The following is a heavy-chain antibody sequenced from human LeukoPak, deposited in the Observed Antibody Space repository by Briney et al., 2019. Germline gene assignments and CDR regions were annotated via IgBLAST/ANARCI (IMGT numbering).Heavy chain of an antibody. D-gene: IGHD3-22*01. CDR1: GYTFTGYY. Sequence: ASVKVSCKASGYTFTGYYMHWVRQAPGQGLEWMGWINPNSGGTNYAQKFQGRVAMTRDTSISTAYMELSRLRSGDTAVYYCARDSGFYYDSSGLYYYYYMDVWGKGTTVTISS. CDR2: INPNSGGT. V-gene: IGHV1-2*02. J-gene: IGHJ6*03. CDR3: ARDSGFYYDSSGLYYYYYMDV.